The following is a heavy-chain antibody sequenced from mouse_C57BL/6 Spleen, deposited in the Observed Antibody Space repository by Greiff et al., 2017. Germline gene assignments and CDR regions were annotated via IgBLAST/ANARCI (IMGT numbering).Heavy chain of an antibody. Sequence: VQLQQSGAELMKPGASVKLSCKATGYTFTGYWIEWVKQRPGHGLEWIGEILPGSGSTNYNEKFKGKATFTADTSSNTAYMQLSSLTTEDSAIYYCARSGIYYDYDDGYYFDYWGQGTTLTVSS. D-gene: IGHD2-4*01. V-gene: IGHV1-9*01. J-gene: IGHJ2*01. CDR1: GYTFTGYW. CDR2: ILPGSGST. CDR3: ARSGIYYDYDDGYYFDY.